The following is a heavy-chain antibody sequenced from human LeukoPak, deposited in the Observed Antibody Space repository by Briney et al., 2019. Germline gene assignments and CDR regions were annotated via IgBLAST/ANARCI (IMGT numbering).Heavy chain of an antibody. J-gene: IGHJ4*02. V-gene: IGHV1-24*01. CDR1: GYTLTELS. D-gene: IGHD2-2*01. CDR2: FDPEDGET. CDR3: ARAVVVVPAAGDY. Sequence: ASVKVSCKVSGYTLTELSMHWVRQAPGKGLEWMGGFDPEDGETIYAQKFQGRVTMTRDTSISTAYMELSRLRSDDTAVYYCARAVVVVPAAGDYWGQGTLVTVSS.